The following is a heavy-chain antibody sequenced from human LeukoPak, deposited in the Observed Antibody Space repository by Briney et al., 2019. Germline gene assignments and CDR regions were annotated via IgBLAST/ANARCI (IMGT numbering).Heavy chain of an antibody. CDR3: ARAHSSGYYAFDY. Sequence: SVNVSCKASGGTFSSYAISWVRQAPGQGLEWMGGIIPIFGTANYAQKFQGRVTITADESTSTAYMELSSLRSEDTAVYYCARAHSSGYYAFDYWGQGTLVTVSS. CDR2: IIPIFGTA. V-gene: IGHV1-69*13. J-gene: IGHJ4*02. D-gene: IGHD3-22*01. CDR1: GGTFSSYA.